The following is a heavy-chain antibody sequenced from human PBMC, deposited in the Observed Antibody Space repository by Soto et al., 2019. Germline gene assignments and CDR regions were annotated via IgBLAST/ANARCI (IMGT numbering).Heavy chain of an antibody. Sequence: SETLSLTCTVSGGSISSYYWSWIRQPPGKGLEWIGYIYYSGSTNYNPSLKSRVTISVDTSKNQFSLKLSSVTAADTAVYYCPSALLMIAPSRYCIDVCGQGLMVTV. CDR1: GGSISSYY. V-gene: IGHV4-59*01. CDR3: PSALLMIAPSRYCIDV. CDR2: IYYSGST. D-gene: IGHD3-22*01. J-gene: IGHJ6*02.